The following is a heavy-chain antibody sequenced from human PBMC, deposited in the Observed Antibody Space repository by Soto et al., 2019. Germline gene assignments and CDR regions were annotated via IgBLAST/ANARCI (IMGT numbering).Heavy chain of an antibody. D-gene: IGHD4-4*01. J-gene: IGHJ4*02. Sequence: SLRLSCAASGFTFDDYAMHWVRQAPGKGLEWVSGISWNSGSIGYADSVKGRFTISRDNAKNSLYLQMNSLRAEDTALYYCAKDYRSNYAFDYWGQGTLVTVSS. CDR1: GFTFDDYA. CDR2: ISWNSGSI. CDR3: AKDYRSNYAFDY. V-gene: IGHV3-9*01.